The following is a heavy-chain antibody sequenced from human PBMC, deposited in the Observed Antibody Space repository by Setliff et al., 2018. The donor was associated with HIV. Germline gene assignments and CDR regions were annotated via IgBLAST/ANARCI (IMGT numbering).Heavy chain of an antibody. D-gene: IGHD2-15*01. CDR3: ARDRAYCSSGSCYRPLVYYFYYMDV. Sequence: GASVKVSCKASGSTFSDYYMHWVRQAPGQGLEWMGWVRPYNADKNYAQKFQGRVTMTSDTSISTAYLELSGLTSDDTAIYYCARDRAYCSSGSCYRPLVYYFYYMDVWGTGTTVTVSS. V-gene: IGHV1-2*02. CDR1: GSTFSDYY. CDR2: VRPYNADK. J-gene: IGHJ6*03.